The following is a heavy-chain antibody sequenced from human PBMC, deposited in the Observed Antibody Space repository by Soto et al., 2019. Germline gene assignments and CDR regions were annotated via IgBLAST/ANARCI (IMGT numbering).Heavy chain of an antibody. Sequence: SDPLSPTYLVSGSAIRTSNWRRWSRQPPGKGLEWIGEIYHSGSTNYNPSLKSRVTISVDKSKNQFSLKLSSVTAADTAVYYCARRGYCTNGVCYYGMDVWGQGTTVTVSS. CDR3: ARRGYCTNGVCYYGMDV. D-gene: IGHD2-8*01. CDR1: GSAIRTSNW. V-gene: IGHV4-4*02. CDR2: IYHSGST. J-gene: IGHJ6*02.